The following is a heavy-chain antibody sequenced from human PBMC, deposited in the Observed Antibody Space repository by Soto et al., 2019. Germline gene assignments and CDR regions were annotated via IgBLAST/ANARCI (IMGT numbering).Heavy chain of an antibody. Sequence: SETLSLTCTVSGGSISSGGYYWSWIRQHPGKGLEWIGYIYYSGSTYYNPSLKSRVTISVDTSKNQFSLKLSSVTAADTAVYYCARGSGPYYYYGMDVWGQGPTVTVSS. J-gene: IGHJ6*02. V-gene: IGHV4-31*03. D-gene: IGHD3-10*01. CDR2: IYYSGST. CDR3: ARGSGPYYYYGMDV. CDR1: GGSISSGGYY.